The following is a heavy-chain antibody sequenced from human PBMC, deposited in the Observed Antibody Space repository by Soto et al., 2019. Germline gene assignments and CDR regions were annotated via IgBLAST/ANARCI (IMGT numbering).Heavy chain of an antibody. J-gene: IGHJ6*03. D-gene: IGHD2-15*01. Sequence: QVQLQESGPGLVKPSQTLSLTCTVSGGSISSGGYYWSWIRQHPGKGLEWIGYIYYSGSTYYHPSLKSRITISIDTSKNQFSLTLSSVTAADTAVYFCARSEDINYYYYMDVWGKGTTVTVSS. CDR2: IYYSGST. CDR1: GGSISSGGYY. CDR3: ARSEDINYYYYMDV. V-gene: IGHV4-31*03.